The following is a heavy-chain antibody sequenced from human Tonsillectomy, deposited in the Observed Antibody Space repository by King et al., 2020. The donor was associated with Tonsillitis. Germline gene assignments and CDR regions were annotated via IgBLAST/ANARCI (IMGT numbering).Heavy chain of an antibody. CDR2: ISGSGVSA. D-gene: IGHD3-16*02. J-gene: IGHJ3*02. CDR1: GFTFSKYA. Sequence: VQLVESGRGLVQPGGSLRLSCVGSGFTFSKYAMSWVRQAPGKGLEWVSGISGSGVSAFYADSVEGRFTFSRDNSKKTLHLQMNSLRAEDTAVYYCAIDYDYVWGSYRWVDAFDIWGQGTMVTVSS. V-gene: IGHV3-23*04. CDR3: AIDYDYVWGSYRWVDAFDI.